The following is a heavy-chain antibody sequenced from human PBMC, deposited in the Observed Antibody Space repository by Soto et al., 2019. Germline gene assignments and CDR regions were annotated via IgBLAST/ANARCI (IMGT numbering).Heavy chain of an antibody. CDR2: IGPXNGNK. D-gene: IGHD6-13*01. J-gene: IGHJ6*01. V-gene: IGHV1-18*04. Sequence: XSVKVSCKASGSTFTRYGINWVRQAPGQGLEWIGWIGPXNGNKXYTQKLQGTVXXTTDTSTXXDYTALRSMRSDHTAVYHCARDWKLAAPYGMDVWGQETTVTVSS. CDR3: ARDWKLAAPYGMDV. CDR1: GSTFTRYG.